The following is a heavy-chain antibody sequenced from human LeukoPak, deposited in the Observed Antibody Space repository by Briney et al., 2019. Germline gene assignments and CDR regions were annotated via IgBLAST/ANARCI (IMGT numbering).Heavy chain of an antibody. D-gene: IGHD2-21*02. CDR1: GFTFSNYW. CDR3: GSSVSAPY. Sequence: AGGSLRLSCAASGFTFSNYWMHWVRQAPGKRLVWVSRINSDGSRTNYADSVKGRFTISRDNAKITLYLQMNSLRAEDTAVYYCGSSVSAPYWGQGTLVTVSS. J-gene: IGHJ4*02. CDR2: INSDGSRT. V-gene: IGHV3-74*01.